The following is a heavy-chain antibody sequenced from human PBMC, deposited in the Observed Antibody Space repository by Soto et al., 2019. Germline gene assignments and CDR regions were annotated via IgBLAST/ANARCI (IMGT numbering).Heavy chain of an antibody. CDR2: ISSSGSTI. D-gene: IGHD3-16*02. CDR3: ARDLGDYIWGSYRFESYFDY. V-gene: IGHV3-11*01. J-gene: IGHJ4*02. CDR1: GFTFSDYY. Sequence: GGSLRLSCAASGFTFSDYYMSWIRQAPGKGLEWVSYISSSGSTIYYADSVKGRFTISRDNAKNSLYLQMNSLRAEDTAVYYCARDLGDYIWGSYRFESYFDYWGQGTLVTVSS.